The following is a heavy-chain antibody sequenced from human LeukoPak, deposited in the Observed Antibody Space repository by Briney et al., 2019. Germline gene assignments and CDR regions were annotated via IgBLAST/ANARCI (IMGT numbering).Heavy chain of an antibody. CDR1: GGTFSSYA. J-gene: IGHJ6*03. CDR3: ARGVGCSGGSCYTHYYYHMDV. V-gene: IGHV1-69*05. D-gene: IGHD2-15*01. Sequence: SVKVSCXASGGTFSSYAISWVRQAPGQGLGWMGGMIPIFGTANYAQKFQGRVTITTDESTSTAYMELSSPRSEDTAVYYCARGVGCSGGSCYTHYYYHMDVWGKGTTVTVSS. CDR2: MIPIFGTA.